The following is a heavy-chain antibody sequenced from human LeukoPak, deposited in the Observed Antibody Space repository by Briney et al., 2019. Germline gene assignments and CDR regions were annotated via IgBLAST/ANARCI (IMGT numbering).Heavy chain of an antibody. D-gene: IGHD2-2*02. V-gene: IGHV1-2*02. CDR1: GYSFTGYY. J-gene: IGHJ5*02. CDR2: INPNSGGT. CDR3: ARGDIVVLPAGIPHNWFDP. Sequence: SVKVSCKASGYSFTGYYIHWVQQAPGQGLEWMGWINPNSGGTNYAQKFQGRVTMTRDTSISTAYMELSRLRSDDTAVYYCARGDIVVLPAGIPHNWFDPWGQGTLVTVSS.